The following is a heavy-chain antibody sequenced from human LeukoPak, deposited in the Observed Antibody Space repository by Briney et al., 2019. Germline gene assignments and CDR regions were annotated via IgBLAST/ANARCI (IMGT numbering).Heavy chain of an antibody. J-gene: IGHJ4*02. D-gene: IGHD4-17*01. CDR3: ARVRDYANPHFDY. V-gene: IGHV4-31*03. Sequence: SQTLSLTCTVSGGSISSGGYYWSWIRQHPGKGLEWIGYIYYSGSTYYNPSLKSRVTISVDTSKNQFSLKLSSVTAADTAVYYCARVRDYANPHFDYWGQGTLVTVSS. CDR1: GGSISSGGYY. CDR2: IYYSGST.